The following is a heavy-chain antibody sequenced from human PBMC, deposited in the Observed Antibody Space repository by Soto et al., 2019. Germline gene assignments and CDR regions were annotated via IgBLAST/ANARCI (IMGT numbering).Heavy chain of an antibody. J-gene: IGHJ4*02. CDR3: ARDVAMPTGLGLGY. V-gene: IGHV3-30*03. CDR2: ISNDGTKK. Sequence: GGSLRLSCAASGFAFTNYGFHWVRQAPGKGLEWVAHISNDGTKKFYADSVKGRFTISRDNSETTVYLHLTSLRPDDTALFYCARDVAMPTGLGLGYWGQGTLVTVSS. CDR1: GFAFTNYG. D-gene: IGHD4-4*01.